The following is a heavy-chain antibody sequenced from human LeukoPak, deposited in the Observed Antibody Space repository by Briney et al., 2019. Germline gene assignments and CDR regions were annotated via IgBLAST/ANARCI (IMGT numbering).Heavy chain of an antibody. CDR1: GGSISSYY. D-gene: IGHD3-3*01. Sequence: SETLSLTCTVSGGSISSYYWSWIRQPPGKGLEWIGYIYYSGSTNYNPSLKSRVTISVDTSKNQFSLKLSSVTAADTAVYYCARCELYYDFWSGYYQEGYYYMDVWGKGTTVTVSS. J-gene: IGHJ6*03. CDR2: IYYSGST. CDR3: ARCELYYDFWSGYYQEGYYYMDV. V-gene: IGHV4-59*01.